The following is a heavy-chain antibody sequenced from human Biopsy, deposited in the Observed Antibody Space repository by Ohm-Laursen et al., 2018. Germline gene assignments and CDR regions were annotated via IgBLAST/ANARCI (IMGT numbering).Heavy chain of an antibody. V-gene: IGHV1-2*02. Sequence: SSVKVSCKASGYTFTGYHVHWVRQAPGQGLEWMGWINAKTGDTNYAQKFQGRVTMTRDTSISTAYVDLSSLRSDDTAVYYCTRGGYYYDSLAYYYWFDPWGQGTLVTVSS. J-gene: IGHJ5*02. D-gene: IGHD3-22*01. CDR3: TRGGYYYDSLAYYYWFDP. CDR1: GYTFTGYH. CDR2: INAKTGDT.